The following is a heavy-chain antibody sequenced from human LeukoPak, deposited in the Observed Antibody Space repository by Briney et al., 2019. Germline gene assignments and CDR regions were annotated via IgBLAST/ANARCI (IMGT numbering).Heavy chain of an antibody. CDR1: GFTFSSYS. D-gene: IGHD3-9*01. CDR2: ISSSSSYI. V-gene: IGHV3-21*01. Sequence: PGGSLRLSCAASGFTFSSYSMNWVRQAPGKALEWVSSISSSSSYIYYADSVKGRFTISRDNAKNSLYLQMNSLRAEDTAVYYCARDDYDILTGYYLDYWGQGTLVTVSS. CDR3: ARDDYDILTGYYLDY. J-gene: IGHJ4*02.